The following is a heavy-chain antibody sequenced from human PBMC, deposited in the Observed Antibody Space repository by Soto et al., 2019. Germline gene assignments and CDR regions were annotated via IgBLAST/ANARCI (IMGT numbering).Heavy chain of an antibody. J-gene: IGHJ4*02. Sequence: EVQLVESGGGSVQPGRSLRLSCAASGFSLDDYGMHWVRQGPGKGLEWVSGISWNSGDIYYADSVKGRFTISRDNAKRSLYLQMNSLRTEGTALYYCAKDNDLDRDGPFDYWGQGILVSVSS. CDR2: ISWNSGDI. D-gene: IGHD2-2*03. CDR1: GFSLDDYG. V-gene: IGHV3-9*01. CDR3: AKDNDLDRDGPFDY.